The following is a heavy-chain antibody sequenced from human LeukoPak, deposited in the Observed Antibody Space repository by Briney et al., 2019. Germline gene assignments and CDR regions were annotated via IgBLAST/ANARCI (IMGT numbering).Heavy chain of an antibody. Sequence: GGSLRLSCAASGFTFSSCWMSWVRQAPGKGLEWVANIKQDGSEKYYVDSVKGRFTISRDNAKNSLYLQMNSLRAEDTAVYYCAKARGYGSGSPSIYYFDYWGQGTLVTVSS. CDR2: IKQDGSEK. V-gene: IGHV3-7*03. CDR3: AKARGYGSGSPSIYYFDY. D-gene: IGHD3-10*01. CDR1: GFTFSSCW. J-gene: IGHJ4*02.